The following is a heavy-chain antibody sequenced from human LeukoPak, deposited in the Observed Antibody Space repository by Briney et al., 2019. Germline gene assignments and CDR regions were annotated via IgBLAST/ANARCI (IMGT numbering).Heavy chain of an antibody. J-gene: IGHJ4*02. CDR2: IWYDGSNK. Sequence: GGSLRLSCAASGFTFSSYGMHWVRQAPGKGLEWVAVIWYDGSNKYYADSVKGRFTISRDNSRNTLYLQMNGLRAVDTAVYYCARSLDFDYWGQGTLVTVSS. CDR3: ARSLDFDY. V-gene: IGHV3-33*01. CDR1: GFTFSSYG.